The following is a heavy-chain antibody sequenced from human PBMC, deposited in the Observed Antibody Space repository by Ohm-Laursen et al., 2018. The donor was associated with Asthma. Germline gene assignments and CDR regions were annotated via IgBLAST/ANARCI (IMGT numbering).Heavy chain of an antibody. V-gene: IGHV4-59*07. D-gene: IGHD2/OR15-2a*01. J-gene: IGHJ4*02. CDR3: ARGFPALYYFDY. Sequence: SDTLSLTCTVSGGSISSYYWSWIRQPPGKGLEWIGYIYYSGSTNYNPSLKSRVTISVDTSKNQFSLKLSSVTAADTAVYYCARGFPALYYFDYWGQGTLVTVSS. CDR2: IYYSGST. CDR1: GGSISSYY.